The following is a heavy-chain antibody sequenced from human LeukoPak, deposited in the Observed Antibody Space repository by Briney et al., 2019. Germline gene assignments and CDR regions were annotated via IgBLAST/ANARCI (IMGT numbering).Heavy chain of an antibody. Sequence: PSETLSLTCTVSGGSISSSSYYWGWIRQPPGKGLEWIGSIYYSGSTYYNPSLKSRVTISVDTSKNQFSLKLSSVTAADTAVYYCARVVLGRTLYDSSGYSPFSDYWGQGTLVTVSP. CDR2: IYYSGST. D-gene: IGHD3-22*01. J-gene: IGHJ4*02. CDR3: ARVVLGRTLYDSSGYSPFSDY. V-gene: IGHV4-39*07. CDR1: GGSISSSSYY.